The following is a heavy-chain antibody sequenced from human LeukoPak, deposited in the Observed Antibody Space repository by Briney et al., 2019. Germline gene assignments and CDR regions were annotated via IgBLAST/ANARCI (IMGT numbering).Heavy chain of an antibody. V-gene: IGHV1-2*02. CDR2: INPNSGGT. CDR3: ARKYKVELRPGQSYYFDY. J-gene: IGHJ4*02. Sequence: ASVKVSCKASGYTFTGYYMHWVRQAPGQGLEWMGWINPNSGGTNYAQKFQGRVTMTRDTSISTAYMELSRLRSDDTAVYYCARKYKVELRPGQSYYFDYWGQGTLVTVSS. CDR1: GYTFTGYY. D-gene: IGHD1-7*01.